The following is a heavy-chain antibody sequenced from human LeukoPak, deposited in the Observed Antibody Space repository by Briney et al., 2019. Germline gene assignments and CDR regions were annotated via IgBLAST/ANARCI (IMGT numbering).Heavy chain of an antibody. CDR3: ARFKVAVAGTDY. J-gene: IGHJ4*02. CDR1: GYTLTELS. CDR2: FDPEDGET. V-gene: IGHV1-24*01. D-gene: IGHD6-19*01. Sequence: ASVKVSCKVSGYTLTELSMHWVRQAPGKGLEWMGGFDPEDGETIYAQKLQGRVTMTTDTSTSTAYMELRSLRSDDTAVYYCARFKVAVAGTDYWGQGTLVTVSS.